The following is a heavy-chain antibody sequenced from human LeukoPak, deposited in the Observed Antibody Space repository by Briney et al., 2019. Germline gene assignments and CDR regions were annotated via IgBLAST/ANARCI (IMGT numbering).Heavy chain of an antibody. J-gene: IGHJ4*02. CDR3: SRNGLVDFDY. Sequence: GGSLRLSCTTSGFAFDDFAMSWVRQPAGKGPEWVGFIRRRAYGGAAEYAASVKGRFIISRDDSKGIAYLQMNSLKTEDTAVYYCSRNGLVDFDYWGQGSRVIVS. V-gene: IGHV3-49*04. CDR2: IRRRAYGGAA. CDR1: GFAFDDFA.